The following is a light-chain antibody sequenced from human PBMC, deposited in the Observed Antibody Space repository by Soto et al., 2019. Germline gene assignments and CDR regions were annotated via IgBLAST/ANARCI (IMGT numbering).Light chain of an antibody. CDR3: SSHTGSNIPV. Sequence: QSALTQPASVSGSPGQSITISCSGTSSDVGAYNYVSWYQQHPGKAPKLMISDVTNRPSGVSNRFSGSKSGNTAILTIADPKAEDEADYYCSSHTGSNIPVFGPRTKVTVL. J-gene: IGLJ1*01. CDR2: DVT. CDR1: SSDVGAYNY. V-gene: IGLV2-14*03.